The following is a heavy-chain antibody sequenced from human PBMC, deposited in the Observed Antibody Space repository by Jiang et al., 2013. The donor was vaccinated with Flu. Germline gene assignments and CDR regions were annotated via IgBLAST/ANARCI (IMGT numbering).Heavy chain of an antibody. CDR3: ASQHWDHGSWSYYMNH. CDR2: IYYSGST. V-gene: IGHV4-39*07. J-gene: IGHJ5*02. Sequence: LLKPSETLSLTCTVSGASFSGSNSYWGWIRQPPGKGLEWIGSIYYSGSTYYNPSLKSRVTISLDTSKKQFSLKLSSVTAADTAVYYCASQHWDHGSWSYYMNHWGQGTPVTVSS. D-gene: IGHD3-10*01. CDR1: GASFSGSNSY.